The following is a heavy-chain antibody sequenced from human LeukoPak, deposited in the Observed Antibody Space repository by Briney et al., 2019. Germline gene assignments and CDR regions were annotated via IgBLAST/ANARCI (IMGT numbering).Heavy chain of an antibody. J-gene: IGHJ4*02. CDR1: GFTFSSYS. V-gene: IGHV3-21*01. CDR3: ARSQPGYFDY. Sequence: GGSLRLSCAASGFTFSSYSMNWLRQAPGKGLEWVSSISSSSSYIYYADSVKGRFTISRDNAKNSLYLQMNSLRAEDTAVYYCARSQPGYFDYWGQGTLVTVSS. CDR2: ISSSSSYI. D-gene: IGHD2-2*01.